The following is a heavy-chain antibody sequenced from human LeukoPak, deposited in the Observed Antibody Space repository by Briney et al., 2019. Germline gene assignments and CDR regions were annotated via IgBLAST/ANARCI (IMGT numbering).Heavy chain of an antibody. Sequence: QSGGSLRLSCTASGFTFSSYAMSWVRQAPGKGLEWVSAISGSGGSTYYADSVKGRFTISRDNSKNTLYLQMNSLRAEDTAVYYCASSYSSSWYYYYGMDVWGKGTTVTVSS. CDR2: ISGSGGST. V-gene: IGHV3-23*01. CDR1: GFTFSSYA. CDR3: ASSYSSSWYYYYGMDV. D-gene: IGHD6-13*01. J-gene: IGHJ6*04.